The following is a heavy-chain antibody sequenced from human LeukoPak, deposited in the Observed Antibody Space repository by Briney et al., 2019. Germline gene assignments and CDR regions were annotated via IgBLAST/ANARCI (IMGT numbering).Heavy chain of an antibody. Sequence: GGSLRLSCAASGFTFSSYSMNWVRQAPGKGLEWVSSISSSSSYIYYADSVKGRFTISRDNAKNSLFLQMNSRRAEDTAVYYCARDWGIAVAGISPGSNYYYYMDVWGKGTTVTVSS. J-gene: IGHJ6*03. CDR3: ARDWGIAVAGISPGSNYYYYMDV. V-gene: IGHV3-21*01. D-gene: IGHD6-19*01. CDR2: ISSSSSYI. CDR1: GFTFSSYS.